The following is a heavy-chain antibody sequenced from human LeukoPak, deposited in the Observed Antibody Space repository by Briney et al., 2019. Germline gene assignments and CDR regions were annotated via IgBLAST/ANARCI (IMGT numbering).Heavy chain of an antibody. J-gene: IGHJ4*02. CDR2: FSGSGGST. CDR1: GFIFSNYA. Sequence: GGSLRLSCAASGFIFSNYAMRWVRQAPGKGLQWVSAFSGSGGSTYYADSVKGRFTISRDNSRNTLYLQMNSLRAEDTAVYYCARLLVYNSRGEAFDHWSQGTLVTVSS. D-gene: IGHD1-20*01. V-gene: IGHV3-23*01. CDR3: ARLLVYNSRGEAFDH.